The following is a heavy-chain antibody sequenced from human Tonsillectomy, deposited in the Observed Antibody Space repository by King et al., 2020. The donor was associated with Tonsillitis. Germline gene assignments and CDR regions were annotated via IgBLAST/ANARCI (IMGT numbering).Heavy chain of an antibody. V-gene: IGHV3-74*01. Sequence: VQLVESGGGLIQPGGSLRLSCAASGSTFSSYWMHWVRQAPGKGLVWVSRINSDGTNTNYADSVEGRFTISRDNAKNTLYLQMNSLRVEDTGVYYCARAPSGGYRTFWYQEREEGAFEIWGQGTMVTVSS. CDR2: INSDGTNT. CDR3: ARAPSGGYRTFWYQEREEGAFEI. D-gene: IGHD1-26*01. J-gene: IGHJ3*02. CDR1: GSTFSSYW.